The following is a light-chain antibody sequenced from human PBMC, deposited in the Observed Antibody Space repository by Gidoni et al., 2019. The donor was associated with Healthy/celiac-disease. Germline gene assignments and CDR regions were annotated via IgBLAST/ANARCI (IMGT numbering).Light chain of an antibody. CDR2: AAS. Sequence: DIQLTPSPSFLSASVGDRVTITCRASQGISSYLDWYQQKPGKAPKLLIYAASTLQSGVPSRFSGSGSGTEFTLTISSLQPEDFATYYCQQLNSYPRTFXQXTRLEIK. V-gene: IGKV1-9*01. CDR1: QGISSY. CDR3: QQLNSYPRT. J-gene: IGKJ5*01.